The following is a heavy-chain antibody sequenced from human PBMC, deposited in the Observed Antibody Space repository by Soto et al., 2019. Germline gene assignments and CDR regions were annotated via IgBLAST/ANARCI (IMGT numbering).Heavy chain of an antibody. Sequence: SETLSLTCTVSDSSITRYYWRWIRQPPGKGLEWIGYTHYSGSTNYNPSLKSRVTMSVDTSKNQFSLNLRSVTAADTAVYYCARLSPMTIAGTAYYHSMDVWGQGAPVTVS. CDR1: DSSITRYY. CDR2: THYSGST. CDR3: ARLSPMTIAGTAYYHSMDV. D-gene: IGHD6-13*01. V-gene: IGHV4-59*12. J-gene: IGHJ6*02.